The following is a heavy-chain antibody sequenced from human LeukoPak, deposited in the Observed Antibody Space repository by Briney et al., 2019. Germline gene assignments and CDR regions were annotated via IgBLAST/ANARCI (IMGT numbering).Heavy chain of an antibody. V-gene: IGHV1-2*02. Sequence: ASVKVSCKASGFTFTDHYMHWVRQAPGQGLEWMGWINPNSGGTNYAQKFQGRVTMTGDPSISTAYVELSRLRSDDTAVYCYSTVAPVWVGQFYYWGQGTLVTVSS. J-gene: IGHJ4*02. CDR1: GFTFTDHY. CDR2: INPNSGGT. CDR3: STVAPVWVGQFYY. D-gene: IGHD3-10*01.